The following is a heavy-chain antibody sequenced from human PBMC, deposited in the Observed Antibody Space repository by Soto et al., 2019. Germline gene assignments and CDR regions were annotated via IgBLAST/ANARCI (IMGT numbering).Heavy chain of an antibody. CDR3: ARARTPYYYDNTGYFLFDT. V-gene: IGHV4-61*05. D-gene: IGHD3-22*01. CDR2: IYDTGTT. CDR1: GGSISSSSYY. Sequence: SETLSLTCTVSGGSISSSSYYWGWIRQPPGKGLEWIGYIYDTGTTKYNPSLRSPVAISVDASKSQFSLKVSSVTAADTAVYYCARARTPYYYDNTGYFLFDTWGPGTLVTVSS. J-gene: IGHJ4*02.